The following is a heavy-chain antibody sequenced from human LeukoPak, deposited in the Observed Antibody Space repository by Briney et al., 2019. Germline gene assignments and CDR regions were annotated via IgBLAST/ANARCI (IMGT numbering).Heavy chain of an antibody. CDR1: GGSFSGYY. V-gene: IGHV4-34*01. J-gene: IGHJ5*02. CDR3: ARGLSSPFDP. CDR2: INHSGST. Sequence: PSETLSLTCAVYGGSFSGYYWSWIRQPPGKGLEWIGEINHSGSTNYNPSLKSRVTISVDTSKNQFSLKLSSVTAADTAVYYCARGLSSPFDPWGQGTLVTVSS. D-gene: IGHD5/OR15-5a*01.